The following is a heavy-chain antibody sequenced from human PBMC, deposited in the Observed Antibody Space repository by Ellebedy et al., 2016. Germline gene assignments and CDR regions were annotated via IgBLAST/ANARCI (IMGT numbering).Heavy chain of an antibody. J-gene: IGHJ6*02. V-gene: IGHV3-23*01. CDR1: GFTFSSYA. CDR2: ISGSGGTT. Sequence: GESLKISXAASGFTFSSYAMSWVRQAPGKGLEWVSTISGSGGTTYYADSVKGRFTISRDNSNNTLYLQMNSLRAEDTAVYYCAKDLFTRPSVATIKYYYGMDVWGQGTTVTVSS. CDR3: AKDLFTRPSVATIKYYYGMDV. D-gene: IGHD5-12*01.